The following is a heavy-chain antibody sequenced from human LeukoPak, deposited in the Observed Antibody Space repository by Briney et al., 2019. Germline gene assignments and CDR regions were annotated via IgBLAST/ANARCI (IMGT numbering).Heavy chain of an antibody. Sequence: SETLSLTCTVSGGSISSSSYYWGWIRQPPGKGLEWIGSIYYSGSTYYNPSLKSRVTISIDTSKNQFSLKLSSVTAADTAVYYCARGVVVVRDAFDIWGQGTMVTVSS. CDR3: ARGVVVVRDAFDI. CDR1: GGSISSSSYY. J-gene: IGHJ3*02. CDR2: IYYSGST. D-gene: IGHD3-22*01. V-gene: IGHV4-39*01.